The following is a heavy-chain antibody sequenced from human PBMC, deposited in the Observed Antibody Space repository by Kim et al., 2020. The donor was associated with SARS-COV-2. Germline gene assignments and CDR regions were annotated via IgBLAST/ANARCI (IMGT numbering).Heavy chain of an antibody. V-gene: IGHV3-21*01. Sequence: GGSLRLSCAASGFTFSSYSMNWVRQAPGKGLEWVSSISSSSSYIYYADSVKGRFTISRDNAKNSLYLQMNSLRAEDTAVYYCARDPDRWFGELSLGQYYFDYWGQGTLVTVSS. CDR2: ISSSSSYI. CDR3: ARDPDRWFGELSLGQYYFDY. D-gene: IGHD3-10*01. J-gene: IGHJ4*02. CDR1: GFTFSSYS.